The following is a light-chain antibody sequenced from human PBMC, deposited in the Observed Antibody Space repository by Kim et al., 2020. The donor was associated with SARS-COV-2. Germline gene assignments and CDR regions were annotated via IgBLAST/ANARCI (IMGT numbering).Light chain of an antibody. CDR2: RNN. Sequence: GQRVTISCSGSSSNIGSNSIYWYQQLPGTAPKLLMYRNNQRRSGVPDRISGSKSGTSASLAISGLRSEDEADYYCAAWDDSLSGVVFGGGTQLTVL. J-gene: IGLJ3*02. CDR3: AAWDDSLSGVV. CDR1: SSNIGSNS. V-gene: IGLV1-47*01.